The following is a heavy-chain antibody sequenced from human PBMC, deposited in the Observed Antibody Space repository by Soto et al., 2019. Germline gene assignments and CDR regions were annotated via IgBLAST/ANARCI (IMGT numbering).Heavy chain of an antibody. Sequence: QPGGSLRLSCTASGFTFGDYAMSWFRQAPGKGLEWVGFIRSKAYGGTTEYAASVKGRFTISRDDSKSIAYLQMNSLKTEDTAVYYCTIEFYDILTGSNYYYGMDVWGQGTTVTVSS. D-gene: IGHD3-9*01. CDR2: IRSKAYGGTT. V-gene: IGHV3-49*03. J-gene: IGHJ6*02. CDR3: TIEFYDILTGSNYYYGMDV. CDR1: GFTFGDYA.